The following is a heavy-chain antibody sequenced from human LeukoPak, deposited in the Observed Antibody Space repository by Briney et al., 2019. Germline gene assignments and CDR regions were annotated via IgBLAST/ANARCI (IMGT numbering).Heavy chain of an antibody. D-gene: IGHD2-2*01. CDR2: INPNSGGT. CDR3: ARDSCSSTSCSQPWDY. CDR1: GYTFTGYY. Sequence: GASVKVSCKASGYTFTGYYMHWVRQAPGQGLEWMGWINPNSGGTNYAQKFQGRVTMTRDTSISTAYMELSSLRSEDTAVYYCARDSCSSTSCSQPWDYWGQGTLVTVSS. V-gene: IGHV1-2*02. J-gene: IGHJ4*02.